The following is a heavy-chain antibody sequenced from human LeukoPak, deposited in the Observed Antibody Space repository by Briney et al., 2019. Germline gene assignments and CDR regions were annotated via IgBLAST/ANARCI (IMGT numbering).Heavy chain of an antibody. CDR1: GGSISSSSYY. D-gene: IGHD3-10*01. V-gene: IGHV4-39*07. J-gene: IGHJ6*03. Sequence: SETLSLTCTVSGGSISSSSYYWGWIRQPPGKGLEWIGSIYYSGSTYYNPSLKSRVTISVDTSKNQFSLKLSSVTAADTAVYYCARIYYGSGSYYYYYYMDVWGKGTTVTISS. CDR3: ARIYYGSGSYYYYYYMDV. CDR2: IYYSGST.